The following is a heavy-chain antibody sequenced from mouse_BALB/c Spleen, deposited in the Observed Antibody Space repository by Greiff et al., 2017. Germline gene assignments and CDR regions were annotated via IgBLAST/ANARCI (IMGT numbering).Heavy chain of an antibody. J-gene: IGHJ2*01. CDR2: IYPGDGDT. D-gene: IGHD2-1*01. CDR3: ARKYGNDYFDY. Sequence: VQLQQSGPELVKPGASVKISCKASGYAFSSSWMNWVKQRPGQGLEWIGRIYPGDGDTNYNGKFKGKATLTADKSSSTAYMQLSSLTSVDSAVYFCARKYGNDYFDYWGQGTTLTVSS. CDR1: GYAFSSSW. V-gene: IGHV1-82*01.